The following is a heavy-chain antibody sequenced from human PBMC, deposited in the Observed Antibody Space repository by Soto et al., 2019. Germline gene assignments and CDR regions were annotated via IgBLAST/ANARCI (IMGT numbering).Heavy chain of an antibody. CDR1: GFTFSSYA. D-gene: IGHD2-2*01. CDR3: ARARGYCSSTSCLNNWFDP. Sequence: GGSLRLSCAASGFTFSSYAMHWVRQAPGKGLEWVAVISYDGSNKYYADSVKGRFTISRDNSKNTLYLQMNSLRAEDTAVYYCARARGYCSSTSCLNNWFDPWGQGTLVTVSS. CDR2: ISYDGSNK. V-gene: IGHV3-30-3*01. J-gene: IGHJ5*02.